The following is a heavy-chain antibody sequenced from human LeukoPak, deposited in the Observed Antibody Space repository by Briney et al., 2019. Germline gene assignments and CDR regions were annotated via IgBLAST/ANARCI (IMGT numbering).Heavy chain of an antibody. CDR2: ISSSRSYI. CDR1: GFSLSGNY. V-gene: IGHV3-21*01. J-gene: IGHJ4*02. CDR3: ARSSRELRGYAPWELMPPFDY. D-gene: IGHD1-7*01. Sequence: PVGSLRLSCAASGFSLSGNYMSCGPQAPGRGREWGSYISSSRSYIYYTESLRGRYTASRDNAQNSLYMHMNRVRAQSTGVYYCARSSRELRGYAPWELMPPFDYWGQGTLVTVSS.